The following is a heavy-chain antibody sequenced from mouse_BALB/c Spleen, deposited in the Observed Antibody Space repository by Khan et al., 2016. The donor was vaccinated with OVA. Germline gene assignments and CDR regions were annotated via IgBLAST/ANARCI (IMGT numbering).Heavy chain of an antibody. Sequence: QVQLQQSGPELVRPGVSVKISCKGSGYTFTDYAVYWVRQSHAKSLEWIGLISTYSGNTNYNQKFKGKATMTVDKSSSTAYMELARLTSEDSAIYYCAGPAYDGYYDYWGQGTTLTVSS. CDR2: ISTYSGNT. V-gene: IGHV1S137*01. D-gene: IGHD2-3*01. CDR1: GYTFTDYA. CDR3: AGPAYDGYYDY. J-gene: IGHJ2*01.